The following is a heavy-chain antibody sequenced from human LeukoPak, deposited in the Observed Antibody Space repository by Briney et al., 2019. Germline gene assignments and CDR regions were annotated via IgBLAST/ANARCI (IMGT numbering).Heavy chain of an antibody. CDR3: AREASNYYGSGSYFRWFDP. J-gene: IGHJ5*02. CDR1: GYTFTSYD. D-gene: IGHD3-10*01. Sequence: ASVKVSCKAPGYTFTSYDINWVRQATGQGLEWMGWMNPNSGNTGYAQKFQGRVTITRNTSISTAYMELSSLRSEDTAVYYCAREASNYYGSGSYFRWFDPWGQGTLVTVSS. V-gene: IGHV1-8*03. CDR2: MNPNSGNT.